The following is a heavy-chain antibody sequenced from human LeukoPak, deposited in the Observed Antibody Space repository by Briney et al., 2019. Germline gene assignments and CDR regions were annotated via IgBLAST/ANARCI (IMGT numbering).Heavy chain of an antibody. Sequence: SETLSLTCAVYGGSFSGYYWSWIRQPPGKGLEWIGEINHSGRTNYNPSLKSRVTISVDTSKNQFSLKLSSVTAADTAVYYCARGLQWHKNWFDPWGQGTLVTVSS. D-gene: IGHD4-11*01. CDR3: ARGLQWHKNWFDP. CDR1: GGSFSGYY. CDR2: INHSGRT. V-gene: IGHV4-34*01. J-gene: IGHJ5*02.